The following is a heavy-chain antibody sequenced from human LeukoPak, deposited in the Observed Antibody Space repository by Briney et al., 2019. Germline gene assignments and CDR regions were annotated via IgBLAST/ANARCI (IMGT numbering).Heavy chain of an antibody. J-gene: IGHJ4*02. V-gene: IGHV3-33*01. CDR3: ARDDYLLSHLGY. D-gene: IGHD2/OR15-2a*01. Sequence: GGSLRLSCAASGFTFSGYGMHWVRQAPGKGLEWVAVIWYDGSNKYYADSVKGRFTISRDNSKNTLYLQMNSLRAEDTAVYYCARDDYLLSHLGYWGQGTLVTVSS. CDR2: IWYDGSNK. CDR1: GFTFSGYG.